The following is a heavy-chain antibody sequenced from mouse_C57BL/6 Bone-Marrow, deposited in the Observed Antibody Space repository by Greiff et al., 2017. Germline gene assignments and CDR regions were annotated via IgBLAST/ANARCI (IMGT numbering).Heavy chain of an antibody. J-gene: IGHJ4*01. V-gene: IGHV1-15*01. CDR2: IDPETGGT. Sequence: VQLQQSGAELVRPGASVTLSCKASGYTFTDYEMHWVKQTPVHGLEWIGAIDPETGGTAFNQKSKGKAILTADKSSSTAYMELRSLTSADSAVYYCTRDYWGQGTSVTVSS. CDR3: TRDY. CDR1: GYTFTDYE.